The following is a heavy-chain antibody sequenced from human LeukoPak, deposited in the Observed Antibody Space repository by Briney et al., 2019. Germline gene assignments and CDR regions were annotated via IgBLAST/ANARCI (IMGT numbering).Heavy chain of an antibody. CDR2: ISSSGSTI. V-gene: IGHV3-11*01. Sequence: PGGPLRLSCAASGFTFSNCYMSWIRQAPGKGLEWVSYISSSGSTIYYADSVKGRFTISRDNAKNSLYLQMNSLRAEDTAVYYCARDPGVYDSSGPQGFDYWGHGTLFTVSS. J-gene: IGHJ4*01. CDR3: ARDPGVYDSSGPQGFDY. CDR1: GFTFSNCY. D-gene: IGHD3-22*01.